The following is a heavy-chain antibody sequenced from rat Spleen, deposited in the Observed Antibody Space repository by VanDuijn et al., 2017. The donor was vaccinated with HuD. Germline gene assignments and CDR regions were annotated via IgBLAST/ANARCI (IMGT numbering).Heavy chain of an antibody. CDR2: ISTGGGNT. V-gene: IGHV5-25*01. Sequence: EVQLVESGGGLVQPGRSMKLSCAASGFTFSNSYMAWVRQAPTKGLEWVASISTGGGNTYYRDSVKGRFTISRDNAKSTLYLQMDSLRSEDTATYYCARRRTTVAYYFDYWGQGVMVTVSS. D-gene: IGHD1-1*01. CDR3: ARRRTTVAYYFDY. J-gene: IGHJ2*01. CDR1: GFTFSNSY.